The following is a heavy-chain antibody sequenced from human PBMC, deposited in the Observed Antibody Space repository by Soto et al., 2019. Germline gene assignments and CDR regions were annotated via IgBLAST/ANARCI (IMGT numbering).Heavy chain of an antibody. D-gene: IGHD1-1*01. CDR3: ARHAPRNAMRDFDY. V-gene: IGHV4-59*08. Sequence: SETLSLTCTVSGGSISSDYWSWIRQPPGKGLEWIGFIHYSGRTEYNPSLKSRVTMSVDTSKNQFSLRLNSVTAADTAVFYCARHAPRNAMRDFDYWGQGTLVTVSS. J-gene: IGHJ4*02. CDR1: GGSISSDY. CDR2: IHYSGRT.